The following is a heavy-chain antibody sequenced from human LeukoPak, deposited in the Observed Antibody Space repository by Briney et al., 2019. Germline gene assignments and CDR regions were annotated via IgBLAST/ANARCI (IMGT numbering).Heavy chain of an antibody. V-gene: IGHV3-23*01. CDR3: AKVSGGWCNYYGMDV. CDR2: ISGSGGST. J-gene: IGHJ6*04. D-gene: IGHD6-19*01. CDR1: RFTFSRYA. Sequence: GGSLRLSSAASRFTFSRYAMSSVREAPERGLEWVSAISGSGGSTYYADSVKGRFTISRDNSKNTLHLQMNSLRAEDTAVYYSAKVSGGWCNYYGMDVWGKGTTVTVSS.